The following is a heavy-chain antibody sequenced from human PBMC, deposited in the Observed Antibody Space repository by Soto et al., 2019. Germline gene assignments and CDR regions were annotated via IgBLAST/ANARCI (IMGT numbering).Heavy chain of an antibody. J-gene: IGHJ4*02. CDR3: ARDLALGYSYGPDY. CDR2: INPNSGGT. CDR1: GYTFTVYY. D-gene: IGHD5-18*01. Sequence: SVKVSCKASGYTFTVYYMHGVGQSGGQGLEWMGWINPNSGGTNYAQKFQGRVTMTRDTSISTAYMELSRLRSDDTAVYYCARDLALGYSYGPDYWGQGTLVTVSS. V-gene: IGHV1-2*02.